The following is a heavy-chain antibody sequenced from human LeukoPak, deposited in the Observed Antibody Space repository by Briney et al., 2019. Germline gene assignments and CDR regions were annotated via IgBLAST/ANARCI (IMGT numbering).Heavy chain of an antibody. Sequence: SETLSLTCTVSGGSLSSYYWSWIRQAPGKGLEWIGYIYSSGSTNYNPSLKSRVTISVDTSKKQFSLKLSSVTAADTAVYYCARSECSGGSCSFNYWGQGTLVTVSS. CDR1: GGSLSSYY. V-gene: IGHV4-59*08. D-gene: IGHD2-15*01. CDR2: IYSSGST. J-gene: IGHJ4*02. CDR3: ARSECSGGSCSFNY.